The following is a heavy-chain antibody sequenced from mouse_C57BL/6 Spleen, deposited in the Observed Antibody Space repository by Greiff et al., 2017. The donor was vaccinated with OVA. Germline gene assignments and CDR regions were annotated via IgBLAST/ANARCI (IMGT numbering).Heavy chain of an antibody. J-gene: IGHJ4*01. Sequence: EVMLVESEGGLVQPGSSMKLSCTASGFTFSDYYMAWVRQVPEKGLEWVANINYDGSSTYYLDSLKSRFIISSDNAKNILYLQMSSLKSEDTATYYCARVSDYYGSSYNAMDYWGQGTSVTVSS. V-gene: IGHV5-16*01. CDR1: GFTFSDYY. CDR3: ARVSDYYGSSYNAMDY. CDR2: INYDGSST. D-gene: IGHD1-1*01.